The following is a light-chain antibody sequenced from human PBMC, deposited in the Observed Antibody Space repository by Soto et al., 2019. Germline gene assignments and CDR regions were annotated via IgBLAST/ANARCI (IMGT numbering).Light chain of an antibody. CDR1: QSISSW. CDR2: KAS. CDR3: QQYNSYPWT. Sequence: DIQMTQSPSTLSASVGDRVTITCRASQSISSWLAWYQQKPGKAPKLLIYKASSLESGVPSRFSGSGSGTEFTLTISGLQSDDFATYYCQQYNSYPWTFGQGTKVDIK. V-gene: IGKV1-5*03. J-gene: IGKJ1*01.